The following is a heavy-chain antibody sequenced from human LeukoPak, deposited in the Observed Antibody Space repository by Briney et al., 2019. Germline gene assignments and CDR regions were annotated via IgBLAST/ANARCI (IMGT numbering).Heavy chain of an antibody. Sequence: ASVKVSCKASRGTFSSYAISWVRRAPRQRLEWMGGILPIFGTANYAQKFQGRVTITTDESTSTAYMELSSLRSEDTAVYYCARSPYYDFWSGYFDYWGQGTLVTVSS. D-gene: IGHD3-3*01. J-gene: IGHJ4*02. CDR3: ARSPYYDFWSGYFDY. CDR1: RGTFSSYA. CDR2: ILPIFGTA. V-gene: IGHV1-69*05.